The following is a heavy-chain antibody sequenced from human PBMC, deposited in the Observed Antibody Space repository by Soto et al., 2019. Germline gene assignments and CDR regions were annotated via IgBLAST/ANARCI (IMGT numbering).Heavy chain of an antibody. Sequence: QVQLQESGPGLVKPSETLSLTCTVSGDSVSSGSYSWSWIRQSPGKGLEWIGYIYHSGSTNYNPSLKSRVTISVDTSKNHFSLRLSSLSAADTAVYYCATFCSTSCFYYYALAVWGQGTTVTVSS. V-gene: IGHV4-61*03. J-gene: IGHJ6*02. CDR3: ATFCSTSCFYYYALAV. D-gene: IGHD2-2*01. CDR1: GDSVSSGSYS. CDR2: IYHSGST.